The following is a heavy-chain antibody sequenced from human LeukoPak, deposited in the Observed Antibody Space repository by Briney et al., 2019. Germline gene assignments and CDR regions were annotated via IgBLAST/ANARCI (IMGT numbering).Heavy chain of an antibody. Sequence: GGSLRLSCAASGFTFSSYAMSWVRQAPGKGLEWVSAISGSGGSTYYADSVKGRFTISRDNSKNTLYLRMNSLRAEDTAVYYCAKGLVGAPGGFDYWGQGTLVTVSS. CDR3: AKGLVGAPGGFDY. V-gene: IGHV3-23*01. CDR1: GFTFSSYA. CDR2: ISGSGGST. D-gene: IGHD1-26*01. J-gene: IGHJ4*02.